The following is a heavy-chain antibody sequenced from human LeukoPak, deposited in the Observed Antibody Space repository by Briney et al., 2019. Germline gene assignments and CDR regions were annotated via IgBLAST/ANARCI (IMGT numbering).Heavy chain of an antibody. Sequence: ASVKVSCKTSGGTFSSYAISWVRQAPGQGPEWMGVISPSGGSTTYAQKFQGRVTLTRDMSTSTDYLELSSLRSEDTAVYYCARDNSVRDEAWWFNPWGQGTLVTVSS. CDR3: ARDNSVRDEAWWFNP. D-gene: IGHD5-24*01. CDR1: GGTFSSYA. J-gene: IGHJ5*02. V-gene: IGHV1-69*05. CDR2: ISPSGGST.